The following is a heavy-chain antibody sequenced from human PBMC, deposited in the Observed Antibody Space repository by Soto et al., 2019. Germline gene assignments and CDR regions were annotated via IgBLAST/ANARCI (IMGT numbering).Heavy chain of an antibody. CDR1: GGSISSSSYY. Sequence: QLQLQESGPGLVKPSETLSLTCTVSGGSISSSSYYWGWIRQPPGKGLEWIGSIYYSGSTYYHPSLKSRVSISVATSKNQCSLKLSSVTAADTAVYYCARLGCSGGSCYSPPSYYYYYMDVWGKGTTVNVSS. CDR3: ARLGCSGGSCYSPPSYYYYYMDV. D-gene: IGHD2-15*01. CDR2: IYYSGST. J-gene: IGHJ6*03. V-gene: IGHV4-39*01.